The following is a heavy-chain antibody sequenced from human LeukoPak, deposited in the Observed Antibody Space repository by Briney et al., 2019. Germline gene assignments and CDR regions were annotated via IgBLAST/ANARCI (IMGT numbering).Heavy chain of an antibody. Sequence: GSLSLSFASSGFTFDDYGMSWVRQAPGKGLEWVSGINWKGGSTGYADSVKGRFTISRDNAKNSLYLQMNSLRAEDTALYYCARDLVVAGTGFGYWGQGTLVTVSS. D-gene: IGHD6-19*01. CDR1: GFTFDDYG. CDR2: INWKGGST. V-gene: IGHV3-20*03. J-gene: IGHJ4*02. CDR3: ARDLVVAGTGFGY.